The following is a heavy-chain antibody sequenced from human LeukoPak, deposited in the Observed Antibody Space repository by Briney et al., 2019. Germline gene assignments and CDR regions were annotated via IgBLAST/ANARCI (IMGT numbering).Heavy chain of an antibody. V-gene: IGHV3-30*04. Sequence: GRSLRLSCAAAAFTFISYAIQWVRQAPGKGLWWGAVISFHGTDSFYADSVKVRFTTSRAHSKNTLHLQITSRRANHTSVTXXXRPRAPVTRISSFDIWGQGTMVTVSS. CDR2: ISFHGTDS. CDR1: AFTFISYA. D-gene: IGHD4-17*01. J-gene: IGHJ3*02. CDR3: XRPRAPVTRISSFDI.